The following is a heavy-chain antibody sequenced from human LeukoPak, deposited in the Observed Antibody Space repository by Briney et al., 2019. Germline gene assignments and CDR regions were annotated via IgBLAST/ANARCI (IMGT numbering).Heavy chain of an antibody. Sequence: SVKVSCKASGGTFSSYAISWVRQAPGQGLEWMGGIIPIFGTANYAQKFQGRVTITADESTSTAYMELSSLKSEDTAVYYCARDRDSNYGVLYDYWGQGTLVTVSS. D-gene: IGHD4-11*01. J-gene: IGHJ4*02. CDR3: ARDRDSNYGVLYDY. CDR1: GGTFSSYA. CDR2: IIPIFGTA. V-gene: IGHV1-69*01.